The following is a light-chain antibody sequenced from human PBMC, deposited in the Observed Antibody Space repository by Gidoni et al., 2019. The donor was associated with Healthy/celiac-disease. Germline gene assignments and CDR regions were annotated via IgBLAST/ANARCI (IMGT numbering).Light chain of an antibody. CDR1: KSISSW. J-gene: IGKJ1*01. CDR2: DAS. Sequence: DIQMNQSPSTLSASVGDRVTITCRASKSISSWLAWYQQQPGKAPKLLLYDASSLESGVPSRFSGSGSGTEFTLTTSSLQPDDFATYYCQQYNSYCTFGQGTKVEIK. V-gene: IGKV1-5*01. CDR3: QQYNSYCT.